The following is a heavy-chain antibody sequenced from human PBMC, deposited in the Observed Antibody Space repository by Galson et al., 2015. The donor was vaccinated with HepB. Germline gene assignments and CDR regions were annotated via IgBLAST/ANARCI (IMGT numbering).Heavy chain of an antibody. CDR2: IIPIFGTA. V-gene: IGHV1-69*13. CDR1: GYTFTSYG. Sequence: SVKVSCKASGYTFTSYGISWVRQAPGQGLEWMGGIIPIFGTANYAQKFQGRVTITADESTSTAYMELSSLRSEDTAVYYCARDPRVATGWPYGMDVWGQGTTVTVSS. CDR3: ARDPRVATGWPYGMDV. D-gene: IGHD5-12*01. J-gene: IGHJ6*02.